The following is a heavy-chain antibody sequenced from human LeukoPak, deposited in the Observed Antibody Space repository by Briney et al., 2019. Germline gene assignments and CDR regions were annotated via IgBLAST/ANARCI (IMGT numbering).Heavy chain of an antibody. V-gene: IGHV1-2*02. CDR2: ISPASGAT. D-gene: IGHD1-1*01. CDR1: GYTFTGSY. Sequence: GASVRVSCKASGYTFTGSYTHWVRQAPGQGFEWIGWISPASGATKYAQNFQGRVTLTTDTSITTAYMELSSLTSDDTASYYCLNEHGGWGQGTPVTVSS. J-gene: IGHJ4*02. CDR3: LNEHGG.